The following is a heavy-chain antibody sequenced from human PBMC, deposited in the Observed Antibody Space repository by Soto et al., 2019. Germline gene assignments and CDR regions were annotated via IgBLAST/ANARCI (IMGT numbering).Heavy chain of an antibody. V-gene: IGHV1-46*03. Sequence: QVQLVQSGAEVKKPGASVKVSCKASGYTFTSYYMHWVRQAPGQGLEWMGIINPSGGSTSYAQKFQGKVTMTRDTSTGTVYRELSSLRSEDTAVYYCARDGGCGELLFGPNWFDPWGQGTLVTVSS. J-gene: IGHJ5*02. CDR2: INPSGGST. D-gene: IGHD3-10*01. CDR3: ARDGGCGELLFGPNWFDP. CDR1: GYTFTSYY.